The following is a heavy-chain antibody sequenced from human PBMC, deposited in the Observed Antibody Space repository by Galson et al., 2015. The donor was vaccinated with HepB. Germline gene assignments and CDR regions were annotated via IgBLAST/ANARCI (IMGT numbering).Heavy chain of an antibody. Sequence: SLRLSCAASGFTFSSYEMNWVRQAPGKGLEWVSYISSSGSTIYYADSVKGRFTISRDNAKNSLYLQMNSLRAEDTAVYYCARTYGSITIFGVVTGRDYYGMDVWGQGTTVTVSS. V-gene: IGHV3-48*03. CDR1: GFTFSSYE. J-gene: IGHJ6*02. D-gene: IGHD3-3*01. CDR3: ARTYGSITIFGVVTGRDYYGMDV. CDR2: ISSSGSTI.